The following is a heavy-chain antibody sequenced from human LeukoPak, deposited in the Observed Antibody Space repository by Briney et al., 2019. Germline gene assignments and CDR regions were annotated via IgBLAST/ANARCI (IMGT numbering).Heavy chain of an antibody. J-gene: IGHJ4*02. D-gene: IGHD5-24*01. Sequence: SETLSLTCTVSGGSISSSYWSWIRQPPGKGLEWIAYIYYSGSTNFNPSLKSRVTISVDTSKNQFSLKLSSVTAPDTAVYYCAKGRDRGDAYNPPWDYWGQGILVTVSS. CDR3: AKGRDRGDAYNPPWDY. V-gene: IGHV4-59*01. CDR2: IYYSGST. CDR1: GGSISSSY.